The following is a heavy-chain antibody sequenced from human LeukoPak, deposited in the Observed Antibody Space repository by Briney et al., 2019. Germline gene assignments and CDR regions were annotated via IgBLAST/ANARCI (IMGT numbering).Heavy chain of an antibody. J-gene: IGHJ5*02. CDR3: ARRYYDFWSGYHNWFDP. Sequence: QPGGSLRLTCAASGFTFSSYAMNWVRQAAGKGLKWVSSISESGGTTDYADSVKGRFTISRDNAKNSLYLQMNSLRAEDTAVYYCARRYYDFWSGYHNWFDPWGQGTLVTVSS. CDR1: GFTFSSYA. D-gene: IGHD3-3*01. V-gene: IGHV3-23*01. CDR2: ISESGGTT.